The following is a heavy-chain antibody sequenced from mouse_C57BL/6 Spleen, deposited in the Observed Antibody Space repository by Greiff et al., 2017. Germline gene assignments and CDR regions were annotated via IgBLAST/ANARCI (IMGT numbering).Heavy chain of an antibody. V-gene: IGHV2-2*01. J-gene: IGHJ2*01. CDR2: IWSGGSK. D-gene: IGHD2-4*01. CDR1: GFSFTSYG. CDR3: TRTTYDYGIGC. Sequence: VQLQQSGPGLVQPSQSLSITCTVSGFSFTSYGVHWVRQSPGKGLEWLGVIWSGGSKDYNAAFISRLSISKDNSKIQVFFKMNSLQADDTAIYCGTRTTYDYGIGCRGQGATLPVSS.